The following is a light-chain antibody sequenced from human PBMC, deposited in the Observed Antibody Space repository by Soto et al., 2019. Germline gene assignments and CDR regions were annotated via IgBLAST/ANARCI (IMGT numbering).Light chain of an antibody. Sequence: QSALTQPPSASGSPGQSVTISCTGSSSDVGGYNFVSWFQQHPGKAPKLIIYEVSKRPSGVPDRFSGSKSGNTASLTVSGLQAEDEADYYCSSYAGSVKFLFGGGTKVTV. J-gene: IGLJ1*01. CDR2: EVS. CDR3: SSYAGSVKFL. V-gene: IGLV2-8*01. CDR1: SSDVGGYNF.